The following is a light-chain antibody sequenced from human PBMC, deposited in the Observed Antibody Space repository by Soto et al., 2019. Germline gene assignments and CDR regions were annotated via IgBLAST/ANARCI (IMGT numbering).Light chain of an antibody. CDR2: AAS. Sequence: IQLTQSPSSLSSSVGDRGTLTCRASQGISSYLAWYKQKPGKAPKLLSYAASTLQSGVPSRFRGGGSGTDFTLTISSLKPEDFEIYYCQKFTSAPFTFGGGTKVDI. CDR3: QKFTSAPFT. V-gene: IGKV1-9*01. J-gene: IGKJ4*01. CDR1: QGISSY.